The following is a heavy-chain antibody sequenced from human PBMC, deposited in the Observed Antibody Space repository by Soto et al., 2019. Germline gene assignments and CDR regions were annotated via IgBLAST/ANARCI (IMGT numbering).Heavy chain of an antibody. Sequence: EVQLVESGGGLVQPGRSLRLSCAASGFTFDDYAMHWVRQAPGKGLEWVAGISWNSGSIGYADSVKGRFTISRDNAKNYLYLQMNSLRAEDTALYYCAKDEGRNIVAKFDYWGQGTLVTVSS. CDR1: GFTFDDYA. J-gene: IGHJ4*02. CDR3: AKDEGRNIVAKFDY. CDR2: ISWNSGSI. D-gene: IGHD5-12*01. V-gene: IGHV3-9*01.